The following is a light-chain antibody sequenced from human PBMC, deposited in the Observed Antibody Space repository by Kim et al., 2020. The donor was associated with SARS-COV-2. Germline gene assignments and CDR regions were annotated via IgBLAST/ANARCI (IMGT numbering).Light chain of an antibody. CDR3: QVWDSSSDHWV. V-gene: IGLV3-21*04. J-gene: IGLJ3*02. Sequence: AAGKTARMTCGGNNMGSKSVHWYQQKPGQAPVLVIYYDSDRPSGIPERFSGSNSGNTATLTISRVEAGDEADYYCQVWDSSSDHWVFGGGTQLTVL. CDR1: NMGSKS. CDR2: YDS.